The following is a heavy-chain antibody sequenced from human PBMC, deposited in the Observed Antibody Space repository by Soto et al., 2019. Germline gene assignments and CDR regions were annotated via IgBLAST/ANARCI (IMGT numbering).Heavy chain of an antibody. J-gene: IGHJ6*02. V-gene: IGHV1-69*13. Sequence: SVKVSCKASGGTFSSYAISWVRQAPGQGLEWMGGIIPIFGTANYAQKFQGRVTITADESTSTAYMELSSLRSEDTAVYYCARAIMYYYDSSGSVVSYYGMDVWGQGTTVTVSS. CDR2: IIPIFGTA. D-gene: IGHD3-22*01. CDR3: ARAIMYYYDSSGSVVSYYGMDV. CDR1: GGTFSSYA.